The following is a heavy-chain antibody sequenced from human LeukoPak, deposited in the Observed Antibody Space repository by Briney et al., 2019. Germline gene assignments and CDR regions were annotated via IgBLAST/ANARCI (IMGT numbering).Heavy chain of an antibody. V-gene: IGHV1-8*01. CDR1: GYTFTSYD. J-gene: IGHJ4*02. D-gene: IGHD1-26*01. Sequence: ASVKVSCKASGYTFTSYDINWVRQATGQGLEWMGWMNPNSGNTGYAQKFQGRVTMTRNTSISTAYMELSSLRAEDTAVYYCAKDRGGSYYFDYFDYWGQGTLVTVSS. CDR2: MNPNSGNT. CDR3: AKDRGGSYYFDYFDY.